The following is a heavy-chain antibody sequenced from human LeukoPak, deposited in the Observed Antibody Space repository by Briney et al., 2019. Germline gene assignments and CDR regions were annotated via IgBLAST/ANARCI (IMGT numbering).Heavy chain of an antibody. V-gene: IGHV4-59*01. D-gene: IGHD1-26*01. Sequence: SETLSLTCTVSGGSISSYYWSWIRQPPGKGLEWIGYIYYSGSTNCNPSLKSRVTMSVDTSKNQFSLKLSSATAADTAVYYCARGGMMFDPWGQGTLVTVSS. CDR2: IYYSGST. CDR1: GGSISSYY. J-gene: IGHJ5*02. CDR3: ARGGMMFDP.